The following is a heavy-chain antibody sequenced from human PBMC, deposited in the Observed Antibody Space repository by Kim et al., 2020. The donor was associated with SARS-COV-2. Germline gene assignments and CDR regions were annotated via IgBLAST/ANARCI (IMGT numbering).Heavy chain of an antibody. Sequence: GGSLRLSCEGSGFDFDTFAITWVRQVPGKGLEWVSRITAHNVVMYYAASVKGRFTATRDNSRAYLHMRVQRAGATATYYCDNGLQSHAYWVAMEDWG. CDR3: DNGLQSHAYWVAMED. J-gene: IGHJ6*01. D-gene: IGHD3-16*01. CDR1: GFDFDTFA. CDR2: ITAHNVVM. V-gene: IGHV3-23*01.